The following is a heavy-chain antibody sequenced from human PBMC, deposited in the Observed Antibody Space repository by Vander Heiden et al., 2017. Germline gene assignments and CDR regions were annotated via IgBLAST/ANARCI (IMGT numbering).Heavy chain of an antibody. CDR3: ARDPYSSSSLNWFDP. V-gene: IGHV1-46*01. D-gene: IGHD6-6*01. CDR2: INPRGGST. CDR1: GNTFSNYY. J-gene: IGHJ5*02. Sequence: QVQLVQSGAEVKRPGASVKVSCKASGNTFSNYYMHWVRQAPGQGLEWMGIINPRGGSTSYAQKFQGRVTMTRDTSTSTVFMELSSLRSEDTAVYFCARDPYSSSSLNWFDPWGQGTLVTVSS.